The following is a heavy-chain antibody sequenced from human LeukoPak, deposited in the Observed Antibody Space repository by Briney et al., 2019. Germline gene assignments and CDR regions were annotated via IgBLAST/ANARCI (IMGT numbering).Heavy chain of an antibody. CDR3: ARRHFNDYGVAHFDY. CDR2: IIPIFGTA. Sequence: SVKVSCKASGGTFSSYAISWVRQAPGQGLEWMGGIIPIFGTANYAQKFQGRVTITADESTSTAYMELSSLRSEDTAVYYCARRHFNDYGVAHFDYWGQGTLVTVSS. V-gene: IGHV1-69*13. J-gene: IGHJ4*02. CDR1: GGTFSSYA. D-gene: IGHD4-17*01.